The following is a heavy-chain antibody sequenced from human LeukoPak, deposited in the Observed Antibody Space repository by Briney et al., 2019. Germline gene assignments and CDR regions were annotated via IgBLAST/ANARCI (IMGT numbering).Heavy chain of an antibody. J-gene: IGHJ4*02. D-gene: IGHD3-22*01. CDR3: AKDYYYDSSGPFDY. CDR2: ISWNSGSI. Sequence: SGGSLRLSCAASGFTFDDYAMHWVRQAPGKGLEWVSGISWNSGSIGYADSVKGRFTISRDNAKNSLYLQMNSLRAEDMALYYCAKDYYYDSSGPFDYWGQGTLVTVSS. CDR1: GFTFDDYA. V-gene: IGHV3-9*03.